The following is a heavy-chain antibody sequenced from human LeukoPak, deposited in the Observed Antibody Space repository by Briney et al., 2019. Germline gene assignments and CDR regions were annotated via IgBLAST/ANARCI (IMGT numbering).Heavy chain of an antibody. CDR2: IYSSGST. Sequence: SETLSLTCRVSGVSISSGSNYWGWIRQPPGKTLEWIGSIYSSGSTYYNSSLKSRVIILIDTAKNHFSLNLSSVTAADTAVYYCARDRGTWNDDGFDYWGQGTLVTVSS. V-gene: IGHV4-39*07. CDR1: GVSISSGSNY. J-gene: IGHJ4*02. D-gene: IGHD1-1*01. CDR3: ARDRGTWNDDGFDY.